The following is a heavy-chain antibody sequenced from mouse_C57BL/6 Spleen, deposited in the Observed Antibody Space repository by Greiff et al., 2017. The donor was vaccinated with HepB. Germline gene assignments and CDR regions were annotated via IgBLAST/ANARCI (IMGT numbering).Heavy chain of an antibody. D-gene: IGHD2-1*01. CDR3: ARGDGNYYFDY. CDR1: GYTFTSYW. CDR2: IHPNSGST. V-gene: IGHV1-64*01. Sequence: QVQLQPGAELVKPGASVKLSCKASGYTFTSYWMHWVKQRPGQGLEWIGMIHPNSGSTNYNEKFKSKATLTVDKSSSTAYMQLSSLTSEDSAVYYCARGDGNYYFDYWGQGTTLTVSS. J-gene: IGHJ2*01.